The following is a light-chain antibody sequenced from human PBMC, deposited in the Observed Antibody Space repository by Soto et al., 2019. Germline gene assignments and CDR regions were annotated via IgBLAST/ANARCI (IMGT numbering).Light chain of an antibody. CDR3: QHYNTYPWT. CDR2: KAS. Sequence: DLHMTQSPSMVSGSVLDRVTITCRASQSISSWLAWYQQKPGKAPNLLIYKASHLENGVPSRFSGSGSGTEFTLTISSLQPGDFATYYCQHYNTYPWTFGQGTKVDIK. V-gene: IGKV1-5*03. CDR1: QSISSW. J-gene: IGKJ1*01.